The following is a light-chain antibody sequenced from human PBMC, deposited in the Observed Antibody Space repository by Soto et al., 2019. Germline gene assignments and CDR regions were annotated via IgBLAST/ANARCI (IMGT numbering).Light chain of an antibody. V-gene: IGLV2-14*01. CDR3: SSYTSTSTLYV. CDR1: NSDIGTYNY. CDR2: EVS. Sequence: QSALTQPASVSGSPGQSITISCTGSNSDIGTYNYVSWYQQLPGKAPKLVISEVSNRPSGISGRFSGSKSGNAASLTISGLQAEDEATYYRSSYTSTSTLYVFGPGTKVTVL. J-gene: IGLJ1*01.